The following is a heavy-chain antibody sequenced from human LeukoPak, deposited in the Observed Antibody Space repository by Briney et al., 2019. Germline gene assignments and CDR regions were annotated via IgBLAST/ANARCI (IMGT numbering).Heavy chain of an antibody. D-gene: IGHD3-10*01. V-gene: IGHV1-69*13. CDR3: ARVRYYGSGSYYYFDY. J-gene: IGHJ4*02. Sequence: SVKVSCKASGGTFSSYAISWVRQAPGQRLEWMGGIIPIFGTANYAQKFQGRVTITADESTSTAYMELSSLRSEDTAVYYCARVRYYGSGSYYYFDYWGQGTLVTVSS. CDR2: IIPIFGTA. CDR1: GGTFSSYA.